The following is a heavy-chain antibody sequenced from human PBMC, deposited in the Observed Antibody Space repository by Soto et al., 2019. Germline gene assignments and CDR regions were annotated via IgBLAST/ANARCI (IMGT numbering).Heavy chain of an antibody. J-gene: IGHJ4*02. Sequence: PGGSLRLSCAVYGFIVSTYSMSWVRQAPGKGLELVANINQDGSEKYYVDSVKGRFTISRDNAKNSLYLQMNTLRAEDTAVYYCARGFRSPPDYWGQGTQVTVSS. V-gene: IGHV3-7*01. CDR3: ARGFRSPPDY. CDR2: INQDGSEK. CDR1: GFIVSTYS.